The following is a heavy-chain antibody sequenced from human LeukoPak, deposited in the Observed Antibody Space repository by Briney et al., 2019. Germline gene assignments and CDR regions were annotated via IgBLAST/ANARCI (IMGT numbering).Heavy chain of an antibody. CDR3: ARDSWIMVRGVKLYYYYYMDV. J-gene: IGHJ6*03. CDR1: GFTFSSYW. V-gene: IGHV3-74*01. Sequence: PGGSLRLSCAASGFTFSSYWMHWVRQAPGKGLVWVSRINSDGSSTSYADSVKGRFTISRDNAKNTLYLQMNSLRAEDTAVYYCARDSWIMVRGVKLYYYYYMDVWGKGTTVTISS. D-gene: IGHD3-10*01. CDR2: INSDGSST.